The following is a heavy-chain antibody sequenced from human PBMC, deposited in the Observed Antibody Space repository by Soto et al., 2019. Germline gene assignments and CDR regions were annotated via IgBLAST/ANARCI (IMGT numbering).Heavy chain of an antibody. CDR2: MYNSGST. CDR1: GGSISSYY. D-gene: IGHD2-8*02. J-gene: IGHJ4*02. Sequence: SETLSLTCTVSGGSISSYYWGWIRQPPGKGLEWIGEMYNSGSTNYNPSLKSRVTISVDTSKNQFSLKLTSVTAADTAVYYCARDKITGLFDYWGQGTLVTVS. V-gene: IGHV4-59*12. CDR3: ARDKITGLFDY.